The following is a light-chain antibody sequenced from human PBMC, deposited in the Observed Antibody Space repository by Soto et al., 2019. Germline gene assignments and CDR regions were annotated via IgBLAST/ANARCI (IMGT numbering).Light chain of an antibody. CDR3: QQYNNWPPWT. Sequence: EIVMTQSPATLSVSPGERATLSCRASQSVSSNLAWYQQKPGQAPRLLIYGASTRATGIPARFSGSRSGTEYTITISSRQSEDFAVYYCQQYNNWPPWTFGQGTKLEIK. J-gene: IGKJ2*02. CDR2: GAS. CDR1: QSVSSN. V-gene: IGKV3-15*01.